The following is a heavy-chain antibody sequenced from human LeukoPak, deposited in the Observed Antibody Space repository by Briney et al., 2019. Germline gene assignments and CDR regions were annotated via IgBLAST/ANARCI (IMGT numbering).Heavy chain of an antibody. CDR1: GFNFNKYG. CDR2: LWFDGSHE. V-gene: IGHV3-33*06. J-gene: IGHJ4*02. Sequence: PGGSLRLSCEASGFNFNKYGMHWVRQAPGKGLEWVAALWFDGSHEYYADSVKGRFTISRDNFKNTLFMEMNALTAGDTAIYYCAKDASDFGDSYFDHWGQGTPVTVSS. CDR3: AKDASDFGDSYFDH. D-gene: IGHD4-17*01.